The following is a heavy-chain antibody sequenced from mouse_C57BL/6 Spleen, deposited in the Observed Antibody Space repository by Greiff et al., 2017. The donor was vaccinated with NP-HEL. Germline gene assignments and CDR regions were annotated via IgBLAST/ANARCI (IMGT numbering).Heavy chain of an antibody. D-gene: IGHD2-5*01. J-gene: IGHJ1*03. CDR2: INPGSGGT. V-gene: IGHV1-54*01. CDR1: GYAFTNYL. Sequence: VQLQQSGAELVRPGTSVKVSCKASGYAFTNYLIEWVKQRPGQGLEWIGVINPGSGGTNYNEKFKGKATLTADKSSSTAYMQLSSLTSEDSAVYFCARNPLYSNYESWYFDVWGTRTTVTVSS. CDR3: ARNPLYSNYESWYFDV.